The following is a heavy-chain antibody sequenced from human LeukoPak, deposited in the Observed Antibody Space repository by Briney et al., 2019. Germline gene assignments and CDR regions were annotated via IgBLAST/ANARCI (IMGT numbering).Heavy chain of an antibody. Sequence: PGGSLRLSCAASGFTFTNNFMSWVRQVPGKALEWVANIKQDGSETTYADSVRGRFTIFRDNAKDSVYLKMNSLRAEDSATYYCVREGFYFFDFWGQGTLVTVFS. CDR1: GFTFTNNF. CDR3: VREGFYFFDF. J-gene: IGHJ4*01. V-gene: IGHV3-7*01. CDR2: IKQDGSET.